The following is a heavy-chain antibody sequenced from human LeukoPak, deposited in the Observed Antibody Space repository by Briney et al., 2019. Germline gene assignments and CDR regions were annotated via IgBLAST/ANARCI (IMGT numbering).Heavy chain of an antibody. J-gene: IGHJ4*02. D-gene: IGHD2-15*01. CDR3: ARDSVSYCSGGSCFDY. CDR1: GSTFSSFS. Sequence: GGSLRLSCAASGSTFSSFSMNWVRQAPGKGLEWVSSISSSSSYIYYADSVKGRFTISRDNAKNSLYLQMNSLRAEDTAVYYCARDSVSYCSGGSCFDYWGQGTLVTVSS. CDR2: ISSSSSYI. V-gene: IGHV3-21*01.